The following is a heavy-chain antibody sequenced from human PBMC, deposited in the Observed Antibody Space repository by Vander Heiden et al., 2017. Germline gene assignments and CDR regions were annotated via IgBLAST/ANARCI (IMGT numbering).Heavy chain of an antibody. D-gene: IGHD2-21*01. Sequence: QVQVVESGGAVVQPGRSLGLSCAASGFIFKNYGMHWVGQAQGKGLEWVDIIYYDGSNEYYADSVRGRFTISRDKSKNVVYLQMNSLRGDDTAVYYCARNDGNFILNNWGQGTRVTVSS. CDR3: ARNDGNFILNN. J-gene: IGHJ4*02. V-gene: IGHV3-33*01. CDR1: GFIFKNYG. CDR2: IYYDGSNE.